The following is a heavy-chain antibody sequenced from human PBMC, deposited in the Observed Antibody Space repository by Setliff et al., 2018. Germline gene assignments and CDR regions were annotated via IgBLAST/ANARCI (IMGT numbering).Heavy chain of an antibody. CDR1: GHSFYGYW. CDR3: ARALYPSSFIGHNWFDP. D-gene: IGHD2-2*01. CDR2: IYPGDSDT. V-gene: IGHV5-51*01. J-gene: IGHJ5*02. Sequence: PGASLKISCMGSGHSFYGYWIGWVRQMPGKGLEWMGIIYPGDSDTKYHPSVQGQVTISADKSISTAHLQWSSLKASDTAMYYCARALYPSSFIGHNWFDPWGQGTLVTVSS.